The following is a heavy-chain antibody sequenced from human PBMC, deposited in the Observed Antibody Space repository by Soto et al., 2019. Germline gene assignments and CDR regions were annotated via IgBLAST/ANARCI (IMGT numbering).Heavy chain of an antibody. V-gene: IGHV1-24*01. J-gene: IGHJ5*02. D-gene: IGHD3-16*01. CDR1: RYTLTELS. Sequence: ASVKVSCKVSRYTLTELSMHWVRQAPGKGLEWMGGFDPEDGETIYAQKFQGRVTMTEDTSTDTAYMELSSLRSEDTAVYYCATAIWGKTPKDSNGSPGNWFDPWGQGTLVTVSS. CDR3: ATAIWGKTPKDSNGSPGNWFDP. CDR2: FDPEDGET.